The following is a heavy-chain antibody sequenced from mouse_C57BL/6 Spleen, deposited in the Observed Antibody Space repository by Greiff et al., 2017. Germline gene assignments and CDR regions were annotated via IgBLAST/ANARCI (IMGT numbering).Heavy chain of an antibody. CDR2: IDPEPGGT. V-gene: IGHV1-15*01. CDR1: GYTFTDYE. CDR3: HYYGNWYFDV. J-gene: IGHJ1*03. D-gene: IGHD1-1*01. Sequence: QVQLQQSGAELVRPGASVTLSCKASGYTFTDYELHWVKQTPVHGLEWIGAIDPEPGGTAYNQKFKGKAILTADKSSSTAYMALRSLTSDDSAVYYCHYYGNWYFDVWGTGTTVTVSS.